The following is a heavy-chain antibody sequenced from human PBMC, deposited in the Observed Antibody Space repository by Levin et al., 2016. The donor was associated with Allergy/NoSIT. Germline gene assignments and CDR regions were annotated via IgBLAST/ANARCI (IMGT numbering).Heavy chain of an antibody. Sequence: SETLSLTCTVSGGSISSSSYYWGWIRQPPGKGLEWIGSIYYSGSTYYNPSLKSRVTISVDTSKNQFSLKLSSVTAADTAVYYCARVGSYGYGGNYYYYGMDVWGQGTTVTVSS. J-gene: IGHJ6*02. CDR3: ARVGSYGYGGNYYYYGMDV. CDR2: IYYSGST. D-gene: IGHD5-18*01. V-gene: IGHV4-39*01. CDR1: GGSISSSSYY.